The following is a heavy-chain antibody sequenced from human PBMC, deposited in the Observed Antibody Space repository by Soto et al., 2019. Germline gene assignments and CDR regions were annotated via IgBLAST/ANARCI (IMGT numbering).Heavy chain of an antibody. CDR3: ATELAEH. CDR1: GFTFSNYA. Sequence: QVQLVESGGGVVQPGRSLRLSCAASGFTFSNYAMHWVRQAPGKGLEWVAIIWYDGTNKFYADSVKGRFTISRDNSKNALYLQMNSLRAEDPAVYYCATELAEHWGQGTLVTVSS. V-gene: IGHV3-33*01. D-gene: IGHD1-1*01. CDR2: IWYDGTNK. J-gene: IGHJ4*02.